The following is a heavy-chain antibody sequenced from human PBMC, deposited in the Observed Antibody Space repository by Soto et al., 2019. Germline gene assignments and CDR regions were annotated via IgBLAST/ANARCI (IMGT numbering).Heavy chain of an antibody. D-gene: IGHD3-9*01. Sequence: FQALSDTWGVSYDTSSTGGCSRAVLRQRPGKALEWIGHTYHSGNPYYNPSLKSRVIISVDTSKNQFSLKLSSVTAADTAVYYCARVTPDYDIFNWFEPWGQGTLVTAPQ. V-gene: IGHV4-30-2*01. CDR3: ARVTPDYDIFNWFEP. CDR2: TYHSGNP. J-gene: IGHJ5*02. CDR1: YDTSSTGGCS.